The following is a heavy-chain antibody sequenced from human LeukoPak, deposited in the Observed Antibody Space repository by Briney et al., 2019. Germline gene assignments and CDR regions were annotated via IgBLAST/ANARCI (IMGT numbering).Heavy chain of an antibody. CDR1: GFTFSSYA. Sequence: GGSLRLSCAASGFTFSSYAMHWVRQAPGTGLEYVSAISSDGRITHYANSVKGRFTISRDNSKNTLYLQMGSLRAEDMAVYYCARVSGWYWFDNWGQGTLVTVSS. V-gene: IGHV3-64*01. J-gene: IGHJ4*02. CDR3: ARVSGWYWFDN. CDR2: ISSDGRIT. D-gene: IGHD6-19*01.